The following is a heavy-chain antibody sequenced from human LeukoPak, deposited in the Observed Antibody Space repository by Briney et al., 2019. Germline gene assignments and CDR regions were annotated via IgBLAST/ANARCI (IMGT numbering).Heavy chain of an antibody. J-gene: IGHJ5*02. CDR3: AKTGAAAGPRDGNNWFDP. CDR2: IYYSGST. Sequence: TLSLTCTVSGGSISSGGYYWNWIRQHPGKGLEWIGYIYYSGSTYYNPSLKSRVTISVDTSKNQFSLKLSSVTAADTAVYYCAKTGAAAGPRDGNNWFDPWGQGTLVTVSS. D-gene: IGHD6-13*01. V-gene: IGHV4-31*03. CDR1: GGSISSGGYY.